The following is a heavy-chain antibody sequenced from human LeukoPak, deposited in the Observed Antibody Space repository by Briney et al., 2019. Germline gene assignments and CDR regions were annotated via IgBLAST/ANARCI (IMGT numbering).Heavy chain of an antibody. CDR3: ANVRYSSSWYLNDY. J-gene: IGHJ4*02. Sequence: GGSLRLSCAASGFTFDSYGINWVRQAPGKGLEWVSGISPSGGTPYYADSVKGRFTISRDNSKNTLYLQMNSLRAEDTAVYYCANVRYSSSWYLNDYWGQGTLVTVSS. D-gene: IGHD6-13*01. CDR1: GFTFDSYG. V-gene: IGHV3-23*01. CDR2: ISPSGGTP.